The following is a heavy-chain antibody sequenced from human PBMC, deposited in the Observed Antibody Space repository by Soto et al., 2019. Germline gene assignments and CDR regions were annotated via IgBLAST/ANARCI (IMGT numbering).Heavy chain of an antibody. CDR2: IIPMFGTS. Sequence: QVQVEQSGAEVKKPGSSVKVSCKVSGGSFSTYALTWVRQAPGQGLEWMGGIIPMFGTSNYAQKFQGRVTITADKATATTYMEMSSLRFDDTAVYFCAIDRTPEGFALYFDLWGRGTLVTVSS. CDR1: GGSFSTYA. CDR3: AIDRTPEGFALYFDL. D-gene: IGHD3-9*01. J-gene: IGHJ2*01. V-gene: IGHV1-69*06.